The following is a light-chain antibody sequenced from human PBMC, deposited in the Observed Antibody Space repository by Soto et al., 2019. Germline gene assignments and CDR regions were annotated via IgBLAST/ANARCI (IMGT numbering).Light chain of an antibody. CDR2: GAS. CDR1: QSSSTY. CDR3: QQKYRLPRT. J-gene: IGKJ1*01. Sequence: QMTQSPSSLSASVGDRVTITCRASQSSSTYLNWYQHKPGTAPKVLIHGASRLHTGVPSRFSGSGSGTDFTLTISSLQPEDFATYFCQQKYRLPRTFGQGTKVEIK. V-gene: IGKV1-39*01.